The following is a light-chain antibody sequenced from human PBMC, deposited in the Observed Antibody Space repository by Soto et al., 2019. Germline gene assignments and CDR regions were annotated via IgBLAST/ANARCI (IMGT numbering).Light chain of an antibody. CDR1: QGIGDT. V-gene: IGKV3-15*01. CDR3: QQYGSSGT. Sequence: EVVMTQSPATLSVSPWEGVTLSCRANQGIGDTLAWYQHKPGQAPRLLIYGASTRATGIPARFSGSVSGTGFTLTISRLEPEDFAVYYCQQYGSSGTFGQGTKVDIK. J-gene: IGKJ1*01. CDR2: GAS.